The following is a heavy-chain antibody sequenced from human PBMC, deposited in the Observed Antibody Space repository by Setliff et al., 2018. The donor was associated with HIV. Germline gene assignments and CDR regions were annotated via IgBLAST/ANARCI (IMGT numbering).Heavy chain of an antibody. D-gene: IGHD3-22*01. V-gene: IGHV4-38-2*02. CDR3: ARQIWNESPGYGFDP. J-gene: IGHJ5*02. Sequence: SETLSLTCTISGYSINSGYYWGWIRQPPGKGLEWIGSIYYSGSTHYNPSLKSRVTVSKDTTKNQLSLRLSSVTAADTAVYYCARQIWNESPGYGFDPWGQGTLVTVSS. CDR2: IYYSGST. CDR1: GYSINSGYY.